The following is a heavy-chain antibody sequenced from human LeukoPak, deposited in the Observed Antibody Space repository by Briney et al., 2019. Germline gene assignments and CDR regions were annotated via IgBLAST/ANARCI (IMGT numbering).Heavy chain of an antibody. CDR2: IYTSGST. Sequence: SETLSLTCAVSGGSISSGSYYWSWIRQPAGKGLEWIGRIYTSGSTNYNPSLKSRVTISVDTSKNQFSLKLSSVTAADTAVYYCARGRDYYDSSGYYYNDAFDIWGQGTMVTVYS. D-gene: IGHD3-22*01. J-gene: IGHJ3*02. V-gene: IGHV4-61*02. CDR1: GGSISSGSYY. CDR3: ARGRDYYDSSGYYYNDAFDI.